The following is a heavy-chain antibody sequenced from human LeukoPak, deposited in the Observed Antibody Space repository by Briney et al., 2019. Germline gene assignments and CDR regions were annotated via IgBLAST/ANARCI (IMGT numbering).Heavy chain of an antibody. J-gene: IGHJ5*02. D-gene: IGHD1-26*01. CDR1: GGSISSGSYY. CDR3: ARAVGSSESNWFDP. V-gene: IGHV4-61*02. CDR2: IYPSRST. Sequence: PSQTLSLTCTVSGGSISSGSYYWSWIRQPAGKGLEWIGRIYPSRSTNYNPSLKSRVTISVDRSKNQFSLMLRSVTAADTAVYYCARAVGSSESNWFDPWGQGTLATVSS.